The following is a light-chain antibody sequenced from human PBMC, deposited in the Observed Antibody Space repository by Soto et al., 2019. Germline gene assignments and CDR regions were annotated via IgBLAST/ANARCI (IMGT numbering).Light chain of an antibody. J-gene: IGKJ5*01. Sequence: EIVMTQSPATLSVSPGERVSLSCRTSQSVNSKLAWYQQKPGQAPRLLIYGASTRATGIPARFSGSGSGTEFTLTISSLQSEDFAVYFCQQYNNWPPITFGQGTRLEIK. CDR2: GAS. CDR3: QQYNNWPPIT. CDR1: QSVNSK. V-gene: IGKV3-15*01.